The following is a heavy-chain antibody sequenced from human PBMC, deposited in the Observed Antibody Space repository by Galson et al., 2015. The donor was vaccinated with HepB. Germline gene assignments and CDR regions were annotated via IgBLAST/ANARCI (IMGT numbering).Heavy chain of an antibody. Sequence: SLRLSCAASGFTFSSYWMSWVRQAPGKGLEWVANIKQDGSEKYYVDSVKGRFTISRDNAKNSLYLQMNSLRAEDTAVYYCARDIWSYGVPWFDPWGQGTLVTVSS. CDR3: ARDIWSYGVPWFDP. CDR1: GFTFSSYW. D-gene: IGHD1-26*01. CDR2: IKQDGSEK. V-gene: IGHV3-7*01. J-gene: IGHJ5*02.